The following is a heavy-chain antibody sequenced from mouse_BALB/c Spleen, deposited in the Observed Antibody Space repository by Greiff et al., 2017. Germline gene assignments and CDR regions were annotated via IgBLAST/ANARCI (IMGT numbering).Heavy chain of an antibody. CDR3: ARTAGYVVSAWFAY. Sequence: VQLKQSGAELVKPGASVKLSCTASGFNIKDTYMHWVKQRPEQGLEWIGRIDPANGNTKYDPKFQGKATITADTSSNTAYLQLSSLTSEDTAVYYCARTAGYVVSAWFAYWGQGTLVTVSA. V-gene: IGHV14-3*02. J-gene: IGHJ3*01. CDR2: IDPANGNT. CDR1: GFNIKDTY. D-gene: IGHD3-1*01.